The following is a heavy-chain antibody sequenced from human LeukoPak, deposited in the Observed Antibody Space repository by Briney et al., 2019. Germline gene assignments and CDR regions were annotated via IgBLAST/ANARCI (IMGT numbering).Heavy chain of an antibody. J-gene: IGHJ4*02. D-gene: IGHD1-14*01. V-gene: IGHV3-74*01. Sequence: GGSLRLPCEASGFTFSSYWMYWVRQAPGKGLVWVSRINSDGSSTNYADSVKGRFTISRDNAKNTLYLQMNSLRPEDTAVYYCGRQYRTSVGLRYLDNWGQGTLVTVSS. CDR2: INSDGSST. CDR1: GFTFSSYW. CDR3: GRQYRTSVGLRYLDN.